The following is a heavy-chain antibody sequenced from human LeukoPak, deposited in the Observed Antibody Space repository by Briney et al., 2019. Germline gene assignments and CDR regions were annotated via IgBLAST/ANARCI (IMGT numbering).Heavy chain of an antibody. V-gene: IGHV4-59*01. CDR2: IYYSGST. D-gene: IGHD6-6*01. Sequence: SETLSLTCTVSGGSISSYYWSWIRQPPGKGLEWIGYIYYSGSTNYNPSLKSRVTISVDTSKNQFSLKLSSVTAADTAVYYCASSGYSSSPFDCWGQGTLVTVSS. CDR1: GGSISSYY. CDR3: ASSGYSSSPFDC. J-gene: IGHJ4*02.